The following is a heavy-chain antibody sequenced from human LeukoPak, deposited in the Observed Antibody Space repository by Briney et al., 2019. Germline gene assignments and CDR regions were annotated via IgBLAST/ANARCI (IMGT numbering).Heavy chain of an antibody. CDR1: GGSVSSYY. V-gene: IGHV4-59*02. CDR3: ARFYGSGSSIDY. Sequence: SETLSLTCTVSGGSVSSYYWSWIRQPPGKGLEWIGYIYYSGSTNYNPSLKSRVTISVDTSKNQFSLKLSSVTAADTAVYYCARFYGSGSSIDYWGQGTLVTVSS. D-gene: IGHD3-10*01. J-gene: IGHJ4*02. CDR2: IYYSGST.